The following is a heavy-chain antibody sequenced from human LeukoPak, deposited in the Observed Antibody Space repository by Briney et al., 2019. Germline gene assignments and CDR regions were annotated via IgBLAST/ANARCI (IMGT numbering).Heavy chain of an antibody. Sequence: SETLSLTCTVSGGSISSYYWSWIRQPPGKGLEWIGYIYYSGSTNYNPSLKSRVTISVDTSKNQFSLKLSSVTAADTAVYYCARDLGGGFYFDYWGQGTLVTVSS. CDR1: GGSISSYY. V-gene: IGHV4-59*01. CDR3: ARDLGGGFYFDY. J-gene: IGHJ4*02. D-gene: IGHD2-15*01. CDR2: IYYSGST.